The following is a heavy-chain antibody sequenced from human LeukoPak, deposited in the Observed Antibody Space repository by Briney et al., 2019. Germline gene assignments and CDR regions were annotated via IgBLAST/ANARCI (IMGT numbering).Heavy chain of an antibody. D-gene: IGHD3-3*01. V-gene: IGHV1-69*04. J-gene: IGHJ4*02. Sequence: ASVKLSFTASVGTFSSYGISWVRQWPGQGLDWMGRIIPILGIANYAQKFQGRVTITADKSTSTAYMELSSLRSEDTAVYYCARESVEGPYWGQGTLVTVSS. CDR3: ARESVEGPY. CDR2: IIPILGIA. CDR1: VGTFSSYG.